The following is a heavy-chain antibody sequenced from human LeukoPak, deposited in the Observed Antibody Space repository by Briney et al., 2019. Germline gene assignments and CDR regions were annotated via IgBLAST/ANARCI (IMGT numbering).Heavy chain of an antibody. J-gene: IGHJ3*02. CDR2: IYTSGST. V-gene: IGHV4-4*07. CDR1: GGSISSHY. D-gene: IGHD3-9*01. CDR3: ARAGDILTGYYKGLEGAFDI. Sequence: SETLSLTCTVSGGSISSHYWSWIRQPAGKGLEWIGRIYTSGSTNYNPSLKSRVTMSVDTSKNQFSLKLSSVTAADTAVYYCARAGDILTGYYKGLEGAFDIWGQGTMVTVAS.